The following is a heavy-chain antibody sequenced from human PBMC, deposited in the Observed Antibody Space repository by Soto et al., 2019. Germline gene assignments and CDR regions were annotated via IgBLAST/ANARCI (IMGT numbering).Heavy chain of an antibody. D-gene: IGHD3-22*01. CDR2: IYHTGNA. CDR1: GDSISNSRFY. Sequence: PETLSLTCGVSGDSISNSRFYWAWIRQPPGEGLEWIGSIYHTGNAYYNPSLKSRVTISVDTSKNQFSLKVTSVTAADTALYYCARDYFDSSDYTTNWFDPWGQGTLVTVSS. V-gene: IGHV4-39*01. J-gene: IGHJ5*02. CDR3: ARDYFDSSDYTTNWFDP.